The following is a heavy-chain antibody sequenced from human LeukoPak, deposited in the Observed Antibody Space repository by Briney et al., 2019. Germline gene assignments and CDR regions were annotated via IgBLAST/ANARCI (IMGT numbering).Heavy chain of an antibody. D-gene: IGHD1-26*01. J-gene: IGHJ4*02. CDR3: ARDLVVGATLGVY. CDR1: GFTVSSNY. CDR2: IYSGGST. V-gene: IGHV3-66*02. Sequence: GGSLRLSCAASGFTVSSNYMSWVRQAPGKGPEWVSVIYSGGSTYYADSVKGRFTISRDNSKNTLYLQMNSLRAEDTAVYYCARDLVVGATLGVYWGQGTLVTVSS.